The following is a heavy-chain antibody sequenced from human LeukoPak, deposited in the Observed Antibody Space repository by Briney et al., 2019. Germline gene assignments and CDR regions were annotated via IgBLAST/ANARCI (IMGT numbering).Heavy chain of an antibody. D-gene: IGHD3-22*01. J-gene: IGHJ4*02. Sequence: GGSLRLSCAASGFTFSSYAMSWVRQAPGKGLEWVSAISGSGGSTYYADSVKGRFTISRDNSKNTLYLQINNLRAEDTAVYYCAKEIPYDSSGSVYFDYWGQGTLVTVSS. CDR1: GFTFSSYA. CDR2: ISGSGGST. CDR3: AKEIPYDSSGSVYFDY. V-gene: IGHV3-23*01.